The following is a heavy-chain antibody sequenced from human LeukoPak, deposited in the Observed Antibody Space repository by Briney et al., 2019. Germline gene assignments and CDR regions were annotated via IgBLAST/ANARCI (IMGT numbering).Heavy chain of an antibody. V-gene: IGHV3-33*01. CDR3: ARELSYGDYGDY. D-gene: IGHD4-17*01. Sequence: GGSLRLSCAASGFTFSSYGMHWVRQAPGKGLEWVAVIWYDGSNKYYADSVRGRFTISRDNSKNTLYLQMNSLRAEDTAVYYCARELSYGDYGDYWGQGTLVTVSS. J-gene: IGHJ4*02. CDR2: IWYDGSNK. CDR1: GFTFSSYG.